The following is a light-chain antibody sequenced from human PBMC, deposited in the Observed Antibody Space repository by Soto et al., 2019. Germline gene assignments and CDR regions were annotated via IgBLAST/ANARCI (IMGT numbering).Light chain of an antibody. CDR3: QQANSFPLT. Sequence: DIQMTQSPDSVSASVGDTITITCRASQAISSWVAWYQQKPGQAPKLLVYAASKLQGGVPLRFSGSGSGTDFTLTITTLQPEDFATYYCQQANSFPLTFGGGTRVEVK. J-gene: IGKJ4*01. CDR2: AAS. V-gene: IGKV1D-12*01. CDR1: QAISSW.